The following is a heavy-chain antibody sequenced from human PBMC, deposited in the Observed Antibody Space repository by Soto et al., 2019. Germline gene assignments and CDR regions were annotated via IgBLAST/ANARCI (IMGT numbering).Heavy chain of an antibody. CDR2: VSNKNGVT. J-gene: IGHJ4*02. CDR3: ARERLNTGWYGFDY. Sequence: QVQLVQSGGEVKKPGGSVKVSCKTSGYTFSNYDFSWVRQAPGQGLEWMGWVSNKNGVTNYAEKFRDRLTMSTDTSTNTIYMELRSLRSDDTAVYFCARERLNTGWYGFDYWGQGTQVTVSS. CDR1: GYTFSNYD. V-gene: IGHV1-18*04. D-gene: IGHD6-19*01.